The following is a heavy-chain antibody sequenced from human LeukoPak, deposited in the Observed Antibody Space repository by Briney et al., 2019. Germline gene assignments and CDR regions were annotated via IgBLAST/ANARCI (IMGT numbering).Heavy chain of an antibody. Sequence: PGGSLRFSCATSAFTFSSYAMSWVRQAPGQGLEWVSAISDSGGNTYYADSVKGRFTISRDNSKNTLYLQMNSLRAEDTAVYYCASIGAAAGTDYWGQGTLVTVSS. CDR1: AFTFSSYA. J-gene: IGHJ4*02. D-gene: IGHD6-13*01. CDR3: ASIGAAAGTDY. CDR2: ISDSGGNT. V-gene: IGHV3-23*01.